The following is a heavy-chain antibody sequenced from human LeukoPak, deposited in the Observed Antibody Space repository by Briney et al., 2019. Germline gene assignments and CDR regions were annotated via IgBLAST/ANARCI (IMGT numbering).Heavy chain of an antibody. Sequence: ASVKVSCKASGYIFTGYYMHWVRQAPGQGLEWMGWINPNSGGTNYAQKFQGRVTMNRDTSISTAYMELSRLRSDDTAVYYCAREAPPYYDILTGYYNVRYFDYWGQGTLVTVSS. CDR1: GYIFTGYY. J-gene: IGHJ4*02. D-gene: IGHD3-9*01. CDR2: INPNSGGT. CDR3: AREAPPYYDILTGYYNVRYFDY. V-gene: IGHV1-2*02.